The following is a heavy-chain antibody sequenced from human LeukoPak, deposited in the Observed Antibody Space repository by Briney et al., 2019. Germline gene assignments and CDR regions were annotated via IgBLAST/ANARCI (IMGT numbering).Heavy chain of an antibody. CDR2: ISYDGSNK. D-gene: IGHD3-16*01. CDR3: ASDRGGGTKRYDAFDI. V-gene: IGHV3-30*04. CDR1: GFTFSSYA. Sequence: GSLRLSCAASGFTFSSYAMHWVRQAPGKGLEWVAVISYDGSNKYYADSVKGRFTISRDNSKNTLYLQMNSLRAEDTAVYYCASDRGGGTKRYDAFDIWGQGTMVTVSS. J-gene: IGHJ3*02.